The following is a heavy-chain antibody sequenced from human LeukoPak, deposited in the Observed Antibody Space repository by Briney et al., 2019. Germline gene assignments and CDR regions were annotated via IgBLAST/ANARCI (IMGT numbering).Heavy chain of an antibody. J-gene: IGHJ4*02. V-gene: IGHV3-48*04. D-gene: IGHD1-1*01. CDR2: ISSSSSTI. CDR3: ARRGKIGGFFAGTASYYFDY. CDR1: GFTFGSYS. Sequence: GGSLSLACAASGFTFGSYSMNWVRQAPGKGLEWVSYISSSSSTIYYADSVKGRFTISRDNAKNSLYLQMNSLRAEDTAVYYCARRGKIGGFFAGTASYYFDYWGQGTLVTVSS.